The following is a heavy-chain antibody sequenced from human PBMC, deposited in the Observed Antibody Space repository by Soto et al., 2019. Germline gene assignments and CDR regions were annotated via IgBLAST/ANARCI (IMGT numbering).Heavy chain of an antibody. CDR2: ISPYNGDT. V-gene: IGHV1-18*04. D-gene: IGHD2-15*01. J-gene: IGHJ4*02. CDR1: GYTFTTYG. CDR3: ARTPRAQMIVLEAATRFDY. Sequence: QVQLVQSGAEVKRPGASLKVSCKASGYTFTTYGFNWVRQAPGQGLEWMGWISPYNGDTNYAQNFQGRLTLTTDTSTSTAYMELRSLTSDDTAVYYCARTPRAQMIVLEAATRFDYWGQGTLVTVSS.